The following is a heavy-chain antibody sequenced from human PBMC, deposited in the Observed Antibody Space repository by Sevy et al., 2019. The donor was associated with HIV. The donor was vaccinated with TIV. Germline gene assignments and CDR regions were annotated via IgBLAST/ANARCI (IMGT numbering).Heavy chain of an antibody. CDR3: ARLVSCGGDCYYLDS. CDR1: GFTFSNYD. V-gene: IGHV3-30*03. Sequence: GGSLRLSCAASGFTFSNYDLHWVRQAPGKGLDWVAVISHDGRYKNYADSVKVRFTISRDNSRNTLFLQMDSLRPDDTAVYFCARLVSCGGDCYYLDSWGQGALVTVSS. CDR2: ISHDGRYK. D-gene: IGHD2-21*02. J-gene: IGHJ4*02.